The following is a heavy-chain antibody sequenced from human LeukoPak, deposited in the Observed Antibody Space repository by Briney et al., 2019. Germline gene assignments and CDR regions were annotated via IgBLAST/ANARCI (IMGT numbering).Heavy chain of an antibody. V-gene: IGHV1-69*05. CDR3: ARDYCTNGVCYWFDP. D-gene: IGHD2-8*01. CDR1: GGTFSSYA. CDR2: IIPIFGTA. J-gene: IGHJ5*02. Sequence: SVKVSCKASGGTFSSYAISWVRQAPGQGLEWMGGIIPIFGTANHAQKFQGRVTITTDESTSTAYMELSSLRSEDTAVYYCARDYCTNGVCYWFDPWGQGTLVTVSS.